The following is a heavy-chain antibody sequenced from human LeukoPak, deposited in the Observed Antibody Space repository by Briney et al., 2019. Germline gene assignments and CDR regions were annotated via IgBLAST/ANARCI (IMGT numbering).Heavy chain of an antibody. J-gene: IGHJ4*02. Sequence: PSETLSLTCAVSGGSFSGYYWGWIRQPPGKGLEWIGSIYYSGSTYYNPSLKSRVTISVDTSKNQFSLKLSSVTAADTAVYYCARAIREVVVVAATPFDYWGQGTLVTVSS. CDR2: IYYSGST. V-gene: IGHV4-39*07. D-gene: IGHD2-15*01. CDR3: ARAIREVVVVAATPFDY. CDR1: GGSFSGYY.